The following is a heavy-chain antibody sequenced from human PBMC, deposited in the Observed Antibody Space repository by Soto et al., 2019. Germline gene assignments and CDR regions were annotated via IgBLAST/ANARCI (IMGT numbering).Heavy chain of an antibody. Sequence: QVQLQESGPGLVKPSQTLSLTCTVSGGSVSRPGYYWSWIRQHPGKGLEWIGYIYYSGSTYYNPSLKGRVTISKDTSKNQFSLKLSSVTAADTAVYYCARTRDFGGTSVDYWGQGTLVTVSS. CDR2: IYYSGST. D-gene: IGHD4-17*01. J-gene: IGHJ4*02. CDR1: GGSVSRPGYY. V-gene: IGHV4-31*03. CDR3: ARTRDFGGTSVDY.